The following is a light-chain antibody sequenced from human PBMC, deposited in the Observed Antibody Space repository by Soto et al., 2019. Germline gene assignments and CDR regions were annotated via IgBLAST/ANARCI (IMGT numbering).Light chain of an antibody. Sequence: DIQMTQSPSSLSASVGDRVTITCRASQDIQNALGWYQQKPGKAPKRLIYAASSLQSGVPSRFSGSGSGTEFTLTISSLQPDDFATYYCQHYNSYSEAFGQGTKVDIK. CDR2: AAS. J-gene: IGKJ1*01. CDR1: QDIQNA. V-gene: IGKV1-17*01. CDR3: QHYNSYSEA.